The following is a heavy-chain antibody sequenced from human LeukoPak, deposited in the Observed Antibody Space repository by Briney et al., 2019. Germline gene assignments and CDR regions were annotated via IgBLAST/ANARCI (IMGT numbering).Heavy chain of an antibody. CDR3: VKDARRTSGWYFFDY. CDR2: ISSTGETI. CDR1: GFTFTTYH. J-gene: IGHJ4*02. D-gene: IGHD6-19*01. V-gene: IGHV3-48*03. Sequence: GGSLRLSCAASGFTFTTYHMNWARQAPGKGLEWVSYISSTGETIYYADSVKGRFTISRDSAKNTLFLQMNSLRAEDTAVYYCVKDARRTSGWYFFDYWGQGTRVTVSS.